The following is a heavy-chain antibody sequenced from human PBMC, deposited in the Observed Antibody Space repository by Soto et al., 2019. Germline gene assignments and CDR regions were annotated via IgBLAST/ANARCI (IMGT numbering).Heavy chain of an antibody. V-gene: IGHV4-30-4*01. J-gene: IGHJ6*02. CDR1: GGSISSGDYY. D-gene: IGHD3-3*01. CDR2: IYYSGST. CDR3: AREIYDFWSGYHYYYYGMDV. Sequence: SETLSLTCTVSGGSISSGDYYWSWIRQPPGKGLEWIGYIYYSGSTYYNPSLKSRVTISVDTSKNQFSLKLSSVTAADTAVYYCAREIYDFWSGYHYYYYGMDVWGQGTTVTVYS.